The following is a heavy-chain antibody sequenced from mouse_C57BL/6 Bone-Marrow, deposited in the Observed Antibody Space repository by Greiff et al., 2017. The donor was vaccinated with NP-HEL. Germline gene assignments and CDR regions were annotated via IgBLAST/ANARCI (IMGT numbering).Heavy chain of an antibody. V-gene: IGHV1-81*01. CDR1: GYTFTSYG. Sequence: QVQLQQSGAELARPGASVKLSCKASGYTFTSYGISWVKQRTGQGLEWIGEIYPRSGNTYYNEKFKGKATLTADKSSSTAYMELRSLTSEDSAVYFCARSRDGYDVAWFAYWGQGTLVTVSA. CDR3: ARSRDGYDVAWFAY. CDR2: IYPRSGNT. J-gene: IGHJ3*01. D-gene: IGHD2-2*01.